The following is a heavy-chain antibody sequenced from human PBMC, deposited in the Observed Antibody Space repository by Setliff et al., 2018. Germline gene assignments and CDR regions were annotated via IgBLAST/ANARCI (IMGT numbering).Heavy chain of an antibody. D-gene: IGHD3-10*01. Sequence: SETLSLTCTVSGGSIGSHNWVWIRQPAGRGLEWIGRIYTSGDTNYNPSLKSRLTMSLDTSKNQISLNLNSVTAADTAVYYCARHATYYYGSGNLPFDSWGQGTLVTVSS. CDR2: IYTSGDT. J-gene: IGHJ4*02. CDR3: ARHATYYYGSGNLPFDS. CDR1: GGSIGSHN. V-gene: IGHV4-4*07.